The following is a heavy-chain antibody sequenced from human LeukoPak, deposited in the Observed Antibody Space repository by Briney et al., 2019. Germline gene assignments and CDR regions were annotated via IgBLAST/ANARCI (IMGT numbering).Heavy chain of an antibody. J-gene: IGHJ3*02. CDR3: ARAPYYYGSGNGDAFDI. V-gene: IGHV1-69*01. D-gene: IGHD3-10*01. CDR1: GGTFSSYA. Sequence: SVKVSCKASGGTFSSYAISWVRQAPGQGLEWMGGIIPIFGTANYTQKFQGRVTITADESTSTAYMELSSLRSEDTAVYYCARAPYYYGSGNGDAFDIWGQGTMVTVSS. CDR2: IIPIFGTA.